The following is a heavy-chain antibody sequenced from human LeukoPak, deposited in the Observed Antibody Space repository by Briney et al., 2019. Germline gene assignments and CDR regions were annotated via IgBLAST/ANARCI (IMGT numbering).Heavy chain of an antibody. J-gene: IGHJ5*02. CDR2: IYYSGST. Sequence: PSETLSLTCTVSGGSISGSSYYWGWIRQPPGKGLEWIGSIYYSGSTYYNPSLKSRVTISVDTSKNQFSLKLSSVTAADTAVYYCASSTGYCSGGSCCWGFDPWGQGTLVTVSS. V-gene: IGHV4-39*01. CDR3: ASSTGYCSGGSCCWGFDP. D-gene: IGHD2-15*01. CDR1: GGSISGSSYY.